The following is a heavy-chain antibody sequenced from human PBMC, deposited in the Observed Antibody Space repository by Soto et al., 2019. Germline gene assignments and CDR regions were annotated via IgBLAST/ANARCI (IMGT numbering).Heavy chain of an antibody. D-gene: IGHD2-15*01. CDR1: GGSISSGGYY. Sequence: QVQLQESGPGLVKPSQTLSLTCTVSGGSISSGGYYWSWIRQHPGKGLDWIGYIYYSGSTYYNPSLKIRVNISVDPSKNKFSLKLSSVTAADTAVYYCARECRCRGGSCRYFDYWGQGTLVTVSS. CDR2: IYYSGST. J-gene: IGHJ4*02. CDR3: ARECRCRGGSCRYFDY. V-gene: IGHV4-31*03.